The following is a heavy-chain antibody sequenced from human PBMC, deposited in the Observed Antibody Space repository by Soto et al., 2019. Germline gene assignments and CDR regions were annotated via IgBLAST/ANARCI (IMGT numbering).Heavy chain of an antibody. CDR3: ARMPGVITVISAFDH. J-gene: IGHJ4*02. CDR2: IRGSGSST. CDR1: GFTFNKHA. Sequence: GGSLRLSCAASGFTFNKHALTWIRQAPGKGLEWVSAIRGSGSSTYDSDSMKGRFTISRDNSNNTPYLQMNSLRAEDTAIYYCARMPGVITVISAFDHWGQGPPVTVS. D-gene: IGHD2-21*01. V-gene: IGHV3-23*01.